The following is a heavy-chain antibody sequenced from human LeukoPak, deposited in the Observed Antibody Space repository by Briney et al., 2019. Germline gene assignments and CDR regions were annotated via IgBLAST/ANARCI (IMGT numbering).Heavy chain of an antibody. D-gene: IGHD1-14*01. CDR2: IYYSGST. Sequence: YPSETLSLTCTVSGGSISSYYWSWIRQPPGKGLEWIGYIYYSGSTNYNPSLKSRVTISVDTSKNQFSLKLSSVTAADTAVYYCARDNEGGNMDVWGKGTTVTISS. CDR1: GGSISSYY. V-gene: IGHV4-59*01. J-gene: IGHJ6*03. CDR3: ARDNEGGNMDV.